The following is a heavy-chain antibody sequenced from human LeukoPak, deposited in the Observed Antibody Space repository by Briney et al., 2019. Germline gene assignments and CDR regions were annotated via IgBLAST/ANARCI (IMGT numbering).Heavy chain of an antibody. Sequence: GGSLRLSCAASGFTFSNFAMSWVRQAPGKGLEWVSVISGNGSSGTSGRTDYADSVKGRFTISRDNAKNTLYLQMNSLGVEDTAVYFCAKMSSSSSSDDYWGQGTLVTVSS. V-gene: IGHV3-23*01. CDR3: AKMSSSSSSDDY. D-gene: IGHD6-6*01. J-gene: IGHJ4*02. CDR1: GFTFSNFA. CDR2: ISGNGSSGTSGRT.